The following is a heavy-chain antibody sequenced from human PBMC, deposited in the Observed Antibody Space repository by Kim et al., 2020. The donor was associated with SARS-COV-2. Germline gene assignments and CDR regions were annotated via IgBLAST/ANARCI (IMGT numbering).Heavy chain of an antibody. CDR2: IWYNGSNK. V-gene: IGHV3-33*01. CDR3: ARDRKCPNNWFDP. D-gene: IGHD2-2*01. CDR1: GFTFSSYG. J-gene: IGHJ5*02. Sequence: GGSLRLSCAASGFTFSSYGMHWVRQAPGKGLEWVAVIWYNGSNKYYADSVKGRFTISRDNAKNTLYLQMNSLRAEDTAVYYCARDRKCPNNWFDPWGQGTMVTVSS.